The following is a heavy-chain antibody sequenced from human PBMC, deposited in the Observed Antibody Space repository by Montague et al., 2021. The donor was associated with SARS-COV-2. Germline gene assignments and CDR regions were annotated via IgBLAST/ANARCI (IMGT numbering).Heavy chain of an antibody. D-gene: IGHD1-26*01. V-gene: IGHV4-61*01. Sequence: SETLSLTCTVSGGSIRSDSYYWSWNRQPPGKGLEWIGYMYSSGSNNYNPSLKGRVTISLDASKNQFSLRLSSVTPADTAVYYCTREGGYWSQGTLVTVSS. J-gene: IGHJ4*02. CDR1: GGSIRSDSYY. CDR2: MYSSGSN. CDR3: TREGGY.